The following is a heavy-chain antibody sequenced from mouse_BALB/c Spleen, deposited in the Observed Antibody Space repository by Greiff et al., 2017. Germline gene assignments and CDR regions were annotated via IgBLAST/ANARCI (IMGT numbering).Heavy chain of an antibody. D-gene: IGHD1-2*01. J-gene: IGHJ2*01. CDR2: ISSGSSTI. CDR3: ARGGDYYGHLYYFDY. V-gene: IGHV5-17*02. CDR1: GFTFSSFG. Sequence: EVKVVESGGGLVQPGGSRKLSCAASGFTFSSFGMHWVRQAPEKGLEWVAYISSGSSTIYYADTVKGRFTISRDNPKNTLFLQMTSLRSEDTAMYYCARGGDYYGHLYYFDYWGQGTTLTVSS.